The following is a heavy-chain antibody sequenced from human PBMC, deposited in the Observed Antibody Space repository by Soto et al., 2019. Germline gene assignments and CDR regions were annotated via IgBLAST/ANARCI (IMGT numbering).Heavy chain of an antibody. CDR3: ARRSGYHDY. V-gene: IGHV5-10-1*01. D-gene: IGHD3-10*01. J-gene: IGHJ4*02. Sequence: VRQMPGRGLEWMGRIDPSDSYTNYSPSFQGHVTISTDKSISTAYLQWSSLKASDTAMYYCARRSGYHDYWGQGTLVTVSS. CDR2: IDPSDSYT.